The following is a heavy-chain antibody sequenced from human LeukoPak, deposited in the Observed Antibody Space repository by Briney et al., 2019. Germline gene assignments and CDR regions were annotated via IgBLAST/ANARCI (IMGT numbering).Heavy chain of an antibody. D-gene: IGHD6-19*01. Sequence: ASAKVSCKASGYTFTSYDINWVRQATGQGLEWMGWMNPNRGNIGYAQKFQDRVTMTRSTSISTAYMELSSLRSEDTAVYYCARVRDSSGSHYFDYWGQGTLVTVSS. CDR1: GYTFTSYD. CDR2: MNPNRGNI. J-gene: IGHJ4*02. CDR3: ARVRDSSGSHYFDY. V-gene: IGHV1-8*01.